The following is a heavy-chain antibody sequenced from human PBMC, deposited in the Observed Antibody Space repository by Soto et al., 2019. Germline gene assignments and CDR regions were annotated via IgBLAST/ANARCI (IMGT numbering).Heavy chain of an antibody. D-gene: IGHD2-15*01. CDR1: GGTFSSYA. CDR3: ARDDRYCSGGSCSPRGYYYYGMDV. CDR2: IIPIFGTV. Sequence: QVQLVQSGAEVKKPGSSVKVSCKASGGTFSSYAISWVRQAPGQGLEWMGGIIPIFGTVTYAQKFQGRVTITADKSTSTAYMELSSLRSEDTAVYYCARDDRYCSGGSCSPRGYYYYGMDVWGQGTTVTVSS. J-gene: IGHJ6*02. V-gene: IGHV1-69*06.